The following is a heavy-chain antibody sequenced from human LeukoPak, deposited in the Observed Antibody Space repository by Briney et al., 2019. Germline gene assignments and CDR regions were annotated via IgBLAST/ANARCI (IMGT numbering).Heavy chain of an antibody. D-gene: IGHD3-3*01. J-gene: IGHJ6*02. V-gene: IGHV3-30*03. CDR2: ISYDGSNK. Sequence: GGSLRLSCAASGFTFSSYGMHWVRQAPGKGLEWVAVISYDGSNKYYADSVKGRFTISRDNSKNTLYLQMNSLRAEDTAVYYCAREALEDYGMDVWGQGTTVTVSS. CDR3: AREALEDYGMDV. CDR1: GFTFSSYG.